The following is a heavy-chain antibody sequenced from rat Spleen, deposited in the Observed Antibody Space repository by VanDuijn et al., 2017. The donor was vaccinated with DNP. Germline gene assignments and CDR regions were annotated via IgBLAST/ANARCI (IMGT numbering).Heavy chain of an antibody. CDR3: STRNSGFGGYFDY. Sequence: EVQLVESGGGLVQPGRSLKLPCAASGFTFSDYNMAWIRQVPGKGLEWVASITTSGDSTYSPDSVKGRFTISRDNAKSSLFLQMDSLRSEDTATYYCSTRNSGFGGYFDYWGQGVMVTVSS. V-gene: IGHV5S23*01. D-gene: IGHD4-4*01. CDR1: GFTFSDYN. CDR2: ITTSGDST. J-gene: IGHJ2*01.